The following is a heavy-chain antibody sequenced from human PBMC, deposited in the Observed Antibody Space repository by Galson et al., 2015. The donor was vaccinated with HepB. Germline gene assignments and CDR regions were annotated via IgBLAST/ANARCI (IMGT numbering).Heavy chain of an antibody. CDR1: GYSFTNYW. CDR2: IYPGNSDT. Sequence: QSGAEVKKTGESLKISCKASGYSFTNYWIGWVRQMPGKGLEWMAIIYPGNSDTRYSPSLQGQVTISADKSINTAYLQWSSLKASDTAMYYCARLEGYNWNYHRLKCFDYWGQGTLVTVSS. J-gene: IGHJ4*02. CDR3: ARLEGYNWNYHRLKCFDY. V-gene: IGHV5-51*03. D-gene: IGHD1-7*01.